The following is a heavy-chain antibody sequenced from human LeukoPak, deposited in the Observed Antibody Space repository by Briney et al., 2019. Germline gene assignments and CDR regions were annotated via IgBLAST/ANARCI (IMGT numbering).Heavy chain of an antibody. J-gene: IGHJ3*02. CDR3: ARGKSGYAFDI. CDR1: GFTFSSYS. CDR2: ISSSSSYI. Sequence: GGSLRLSRAASGFTFSSYSMNRVRQAPGKGLEWVSSISSSSSYIYYADSMKGRFTISRDNAKNSLYLQMNSLRAEDTAVYYCARGKSGYAFDIWGQGTMVTVSS. V-gene: IGHV3-21*01. D-gene: IGHD3-3*01.